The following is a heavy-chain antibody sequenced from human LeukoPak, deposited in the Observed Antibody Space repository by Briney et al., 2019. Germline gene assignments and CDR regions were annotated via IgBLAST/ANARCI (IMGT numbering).Heavy chain of an antibody. CDR1: GFTFSSYG. Sequence: PGGSLRLSCAASGFTFSSYGMHWVRQAPGKGLEWVAVISYDGSNKYYADSVKGRFTISRDNSKNTLYLQMNSLRAEDTAVYYCAKDGIYDFLERPLMGYWGQGTLVTVSS. CDR2: ISYDGSNK. V-gene: IGHV3-30*18. CDR3: AKDGIYDFLERPLMGY. D-gene: IGHD3-3*01. J-gene: IGHJ4*02.